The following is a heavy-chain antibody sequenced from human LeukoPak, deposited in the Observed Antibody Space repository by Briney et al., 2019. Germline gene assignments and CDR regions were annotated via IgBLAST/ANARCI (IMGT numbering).Heavy chain of an antibody. Sequence: SETLSLTCAVHGGSFSGYYWSWIRQPPGKGLEWIGEINHSGSTNYNPSLKSRVTISVDTSKNQFSLKLSSVTAADTAVYYCASQSPGYSSSSDAWGQGTLVTVSS. J-gene: IGHJ5*02. CDR2: INHSGST. CDR3: ASQSPGYSSSSDA. D-gene: IGHD6-6*01. CDR1: GGSFSGYY. V-gene: IGHV4-34*01.